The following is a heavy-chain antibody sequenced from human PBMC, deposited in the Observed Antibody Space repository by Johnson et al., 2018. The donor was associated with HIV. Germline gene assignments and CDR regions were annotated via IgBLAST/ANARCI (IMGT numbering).Heavy chain of an antibody. CDR1: GFTFSSYA. J-gene: IGHJ3*02. V-gene: IGHV3-43*01. D-gene: IGHD6-19*01. CDR2: ISWDGGST. Sequence: VQLVESGGGVVQPGGSLRLSCAASGFTFSSYAMHWVRQAPGKGLEWVSLISWDGGSTYYADSVKGRITISRDNSKNSLYLQMNSLRTEDTALYYCAKDASSGWAGAFDIWGQGTMVTVSS. CDR3: AKDASSGWAGAFDI.